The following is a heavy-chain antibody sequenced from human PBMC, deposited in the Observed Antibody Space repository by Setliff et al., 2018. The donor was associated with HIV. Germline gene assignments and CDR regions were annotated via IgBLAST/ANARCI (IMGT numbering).Heavy chain of an antibody. J-gene: IGHJ3*02. CDR1: GGSASNSRYY. CDR3: ARDKGRPHHFDNNGYYRSDTFDI. V-gene: IGHV4-39*02. CDR2: IHYNEKT. Sequence: PSEILSLTCTVSGGSASNSRYYWAWIRQPPGKGLEYIGSIHYNEKTSYNPSLKSRVTISIDTSKNQFSLNLTSVTAADTAVYYCARDKGRPHHFDNNGYYRSDTFDIWGHGTMVTVSS. D-gene: IGHD3-22*01.